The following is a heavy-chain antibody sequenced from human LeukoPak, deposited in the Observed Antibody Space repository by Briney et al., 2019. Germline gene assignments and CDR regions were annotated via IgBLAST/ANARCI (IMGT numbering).Heavy chain of an antibody. Sequence: TSVKVSCKASGYTFTGYYMHWVRQAPGQGLEWMGWINPNSGGTNYAQKFQGRVTMTRDTSISTAYMELSRLRSDDTAVYYCARDPSDSSGYYRVDWYFDLWGRGTLVTVSS. CDR3: ARDPSDSSGYYRVDWYFDL. V-gene: IGHV1-2*02. J-gene: IGHJ2*01. CDR1: GYTFTGYY. CDR2: INPNSGGT. D-gene: IGHD3-22*01.